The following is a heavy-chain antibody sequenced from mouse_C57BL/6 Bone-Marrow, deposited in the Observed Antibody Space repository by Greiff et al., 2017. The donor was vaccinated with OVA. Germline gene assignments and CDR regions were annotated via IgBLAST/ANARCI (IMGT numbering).Heavy chain of an antibody. CDR3: ARPLTGSWFAY. J-gene: IGHJ3*01. Sequence: QVQLQQPGAELVRPGSSVKLSCKASGYTFTSYWMHWVKQRPIHGLEWIGNIDPSDSETHYNQKFKDKATLTVDKSSSTAYMQLSSLTSEDSAVYYCARPLTGSWFAYWGQGTLVTVSA. CDR1: GYTFTSYW. D-gene: IGHD4-1*01. V-gene: IGHV1-52*01. CDR2: IDPSDSET.